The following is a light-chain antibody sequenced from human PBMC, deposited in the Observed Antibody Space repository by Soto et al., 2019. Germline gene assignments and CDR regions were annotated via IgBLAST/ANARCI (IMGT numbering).Light chain of an antibody. J-gene: IGLJ3*02. Sequence: QSALTQPASVSGSPGQSITISCTGTSSDIGGYDFVSWYQQHPGKAPQLMIYDVTNRPSGVSNRFSGSKSGNTASLTISGLQAEDEADYYCNSYTSSSTRVFGGGTKLTVL. CDR1: SSDIGGYDF. CDR2: DVT. V-gene: IGLV2-14*01. CDR3: NSYTSSSTRV.